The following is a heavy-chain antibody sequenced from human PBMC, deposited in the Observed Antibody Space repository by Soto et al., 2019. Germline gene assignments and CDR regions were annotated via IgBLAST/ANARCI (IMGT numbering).Heavy chain of an antibody. Sequence: GGSLRLSCAASGFTFSSYAMSWVRQAPGKGLEWVSAISGSGGSTYYADSVKGRFTISRDNSKNTLYLQMNSLRAEDTAVYYCAKDVDSSGWYTEPSFDYWGQGTLVTVSS. CDR2: ISGSGGST. J-gene: IGHJ4*02. CDR1: GFTFSSYA. V-gene: IGHV3-23*01. CDR3: AKDVDSSGWYTEPSFDY. D-gene: IGHD6-19*01.